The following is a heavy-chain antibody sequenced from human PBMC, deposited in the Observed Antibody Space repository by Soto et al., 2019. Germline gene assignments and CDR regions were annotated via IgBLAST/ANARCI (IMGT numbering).Heavy chain of an antibody. CDR1: GFTFSSYG. D-gene: IGHD6-6*01. J-gene: IGHJ4*02. CDR3: AKEILKGSIAARPIDY. CDR2: ISYDGSNK. Sequence: GGSLRLSCAASGFTFSSYGMHWVRQAPGKGLEWVAVISYDGSNKYYADSVKGRFTISRDNSKNTLYLQMNSLRAEDTAVYYCAKEILKGSIAARPIDYWGQGTLVTVSS. V-gene: IGHV3-30*18.